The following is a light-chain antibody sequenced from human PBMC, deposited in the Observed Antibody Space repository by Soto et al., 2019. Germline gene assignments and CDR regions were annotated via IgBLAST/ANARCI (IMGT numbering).Light chain of an antibody. CDR2: ANN. V-gene: IGLV1-40*01. CDR3: QSFDSSLSVVV. Sequence: QPVLTQPPSVSGAPGQRVAISCTGSNSNIGAGYDVHWYQQLPGTAPKLLIYANNNRPSGVPDRFSGSKSGTSASLAITGLQAEDEADYYCQSFDSSLSVVVFGGGTKLTVL. CDR1: NSNIGAGYD. J-gene: IGLJ2*01.